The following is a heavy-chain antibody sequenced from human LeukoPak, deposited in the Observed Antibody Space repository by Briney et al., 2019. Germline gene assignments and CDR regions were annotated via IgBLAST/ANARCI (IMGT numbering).Heavy chain of an antibody. CDR1: GGSISSYY. CDR2: IYTSGST. D-gene: IGHD5-24*01. V-gene: IGHV4-4*07. Sequence: PSETLSLTCTVSGGSISSYYWSWIRQPAGKGLEWIGRIYTSGSTNYNPSLKSRVTMSVDTSKNQFSLKLSSVTAADTAVYYRARGGYNPLGVSYYFDYWGQGTLVTVSS. CDR3: ARGGYNPLGVSYYFDY. J-gene: IGHJ4*02.